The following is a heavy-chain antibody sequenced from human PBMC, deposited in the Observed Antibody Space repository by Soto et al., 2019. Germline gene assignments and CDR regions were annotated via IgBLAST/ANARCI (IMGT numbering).Heavy chain of an antibody. V-gene: IGHV4-4*02. Sequence: SETLSLTCSVSGGSINSSNWWRWVRQPPGKGLEWIGERYHSGSTNYNPSLKSRVTISEDKSKNQFSLKLISVTAADTAVYYCARATYNWNSSDAFEFWGQVPMITVSS. J-gene: IGHJ3*01. D-gene: IGHD1-7*01. CDR3: ARATYNWNSSDAFEF. CDR1: GGSINSSNW. CDR2: RYHSGST.